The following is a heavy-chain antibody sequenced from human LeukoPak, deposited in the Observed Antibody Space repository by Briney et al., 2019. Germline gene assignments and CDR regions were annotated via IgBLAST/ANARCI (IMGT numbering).Heavy chain of an antibody. J-gene: IGHJ3*02. D-gene: IGHD3-22*01. V-gene: IGHV3-23*01. CDR3: ARDDDTIPGAFDI. Sequence: PGGSLRLSCAASGFTFSSYAMSWVRQAPGKGLEWVSSISGNGGSTYYADSVKGRFTISRDNSKNTLYLQMNSLRAEDTAVYYCARDDDTIPGAFDIWGQGTMVTVSS. CDR2: ISGNGGST. CDR1: GFTFSSYA.